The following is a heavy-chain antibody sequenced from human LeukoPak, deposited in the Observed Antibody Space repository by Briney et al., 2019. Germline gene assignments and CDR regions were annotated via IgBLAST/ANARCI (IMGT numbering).Heavy chain of an antibody. V-gene: IGHV3-23*01. CDR1: GFTFSSYA. Sequence: GGSLRLSCAASGFTFSSYAMSWVRQAPGKGLEWVSAISGSGGSTYYADSVKGRFTISRDNSKNTLYLQMNSLRAEDTAVYYCAKDTPRGIAAAGTKVLRFDYCGQGTLVTVSS. J-gene: IGHJ4*02. D-gene: IGHD6-13*01. CDR2: ISGSGGST. CDR3: AKDTPRGIAAAGTKVLRFDY.